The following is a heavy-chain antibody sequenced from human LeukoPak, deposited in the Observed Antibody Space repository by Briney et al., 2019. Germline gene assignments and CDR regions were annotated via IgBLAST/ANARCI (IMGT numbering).Heavy chain of an antibody. D-gene: IGHD2-8*01. V-gene: IGHV4-39*01. CDR3: WRPHCSNSVCSSSRVDF. Sequence: SETLSLSCTVSGGSMTSNNYYEGWIRQPPGKGLEWIGNIHYSGSTYYSPSLKNRVTISVDTSKNQFSLRLKSVTAADTAVYYCWRPHCSNSVCSSSRVDFWGQGTLVTVSS. CDR2: IHYSGST. CDR1: GGSMTSNNYY. J-gene: IGHJ4*02.